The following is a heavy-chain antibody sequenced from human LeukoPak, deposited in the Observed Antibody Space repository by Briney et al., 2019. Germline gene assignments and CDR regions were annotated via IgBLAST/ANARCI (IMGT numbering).Heavy chain of an antibody. Sequence: PGGSLRLSCKGSGYSFTSYWIGWVRQMPGKGLEWMGIIYPGDSDTRYSPSFQGQVTISADKSISTAYLQWSSLKASDTAMYYCARRVGDSSGYYWSWGQGTLVTVSS. J-gene: IGHJ5*02. V-gene: IGHV5-51*01. CDR3: ARRVGDSSGYYWS. CDR1: GYSFTSYW. D-gene: IGHD3-22*01. CDR2: IYPGDSDT.